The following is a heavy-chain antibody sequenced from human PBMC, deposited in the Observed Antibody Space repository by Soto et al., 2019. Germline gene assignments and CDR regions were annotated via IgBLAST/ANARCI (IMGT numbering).Heavy chain of an antibody. CDR2: ISSSMSYI. V-gene: IGHV3-21*01. J-gene: IGHJ4*02. CDR1: GFTFSSYS. CDR3: ARDPSRNYYGSGSYADY. D-gene: IGHD3-10*01. Sequence: EVQLVESGGGLVKPGGSLRLSCAASGFTFSSYSMNWVRQAPGKVLEWVSSISSSMSYIYYADSVKCRFTSSRANAENSMHLQLERLGAEDTAVYYCARDPSRNYYGSGSYADYWGQGTLVTVSS.